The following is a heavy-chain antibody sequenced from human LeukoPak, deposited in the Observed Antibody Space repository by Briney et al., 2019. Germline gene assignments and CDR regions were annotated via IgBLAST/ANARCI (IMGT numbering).Heavy chain of an antibody. CDR2: IIPIFGTA. D-gene: IGHD2-21*02. CDR3: ARGFSAYCGGDCYPPYYFDY. J-gene: IGHJ4*02. V-gene: IGHV1-69*13. Sequence: SVKVSCKASGGTXSSYAISWVRQAPGQGLEWMGGIIPIFGTANYAQKFQGRVTITADESTSTAYMELSSLRSEDTAVYYCARGFSAYCGGDCYPPYYFDYWGQGTLATVSS. CDR1: GGTXSSYA.